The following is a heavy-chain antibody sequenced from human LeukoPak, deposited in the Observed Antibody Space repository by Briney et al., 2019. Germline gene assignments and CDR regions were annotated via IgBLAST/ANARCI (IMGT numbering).Heavy chain of an antibody. V-gene: IGHV3-53*01. D-gene: IGHD5-24*01. CDR1: GFTFSDHY. CDR3: ARGDGYNFFDY. J-gene: IGHJ4*02. Sequence: GGSLRLSCAASGFTFSDHYMDWVRQAPGKGLEWVSVIYVDGTTYYADSVKGRFTISRDNSKNTLSLQMNSLRAEDTAVYYCARGDGYNFFDYWGQGTLVTVSS. CDR2: IYVDGTT.